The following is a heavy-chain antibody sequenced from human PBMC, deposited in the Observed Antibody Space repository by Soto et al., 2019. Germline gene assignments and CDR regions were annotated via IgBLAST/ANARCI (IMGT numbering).Heavy chain of an antibody. Sequence: QVQLVQSGAEVRKPGSSVKVSCKASGGTFNTYDISWVRQDPGQGLEWMGGIIPSFDATNHAQQFQGRVTITADKSTGTADPELSSLTSEDTAMYYCARVRSRSLYDRTLYFDSWGQGTLVIVSS. D-gene: IGHD1-26*01. CDR1: GGTFNTYD. J-gene: IGHJ4*02. V-gene: IGHV1-69*06. CDR2: IIPSFDAT. CDR3: ARVRSRSLYDRTLYFDS.